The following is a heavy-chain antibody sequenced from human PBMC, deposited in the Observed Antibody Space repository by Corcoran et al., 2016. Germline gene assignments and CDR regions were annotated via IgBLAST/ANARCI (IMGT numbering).Heavy chain of an antibody. CDR3: TSDRQWPDY. V-gene: IGHV3-49*05. D-gene: IGHD6-19*01. CDR2: IRSKAYGGTT. CDR1: GFTFGDYA. J-gene: IGHJ4*02. Sequence: EVQLVESGGGLVKPGRSLRLSCTASGFTFGDYAMSWFRQAPGKGLEWVGFIRSKAYGGTTEYAASVKGRFNISRDDSKSIAYLQMNSRKTEDTAVYYCTSDRQWPDYWGQGTLITVSS.